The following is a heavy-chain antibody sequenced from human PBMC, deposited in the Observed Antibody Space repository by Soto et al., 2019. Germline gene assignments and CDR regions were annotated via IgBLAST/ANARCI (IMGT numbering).Heavy chain of an antibody. CDR2: INAHNGNT. J-gene: IGHJ6*02. CDR3: ARDISSGSWSRSSSFDMDV. Sequence: ASVKVSCKASGYIFSDYGISWVRQAPGQGLEWMGWINAHNGNTNYAQKFQGRVTMTKDTLTKTANMELRSLRSDDTAVYFCARDISSGSWSRSSSFDMDVWGQ. V-gene: IGHV1-18*01. CDR1: GYIFSDYG. D-gene: IGHD6-13*01.